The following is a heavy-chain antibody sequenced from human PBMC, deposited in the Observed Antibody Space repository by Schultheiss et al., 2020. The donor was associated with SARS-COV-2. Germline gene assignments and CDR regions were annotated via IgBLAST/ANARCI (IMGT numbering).Heavy chain of an antibody. CDR1: GFTFSSYA. V-gene: IGHV3-23*01. Sequence: GGSLRLSCAASGFTFSSYAMSWVRQAPGKGLEWVSGISWNSGSIGYADSVKGRFTISRDNSKNTLYLQMNSLRAEDTAVYYCAKGGPGSDYYYYMDVWGKGTTVTVSS. D-gene: IGHD3-10*01. J-gene: IGHJ6*03. CDR2: ISWNSGSI. CDR3: AKGGPGSDYYYYMDV.